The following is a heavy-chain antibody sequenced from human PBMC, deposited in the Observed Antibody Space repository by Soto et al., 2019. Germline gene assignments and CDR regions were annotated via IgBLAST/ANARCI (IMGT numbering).Heavy chain of an antibody. CDR3: ARGILDIVVVPAATDAFDI. Sequence: GASVKVSCKASGYTFTSYYMHWVRQAPGQRLDWMGWINANNGNTNYAQKLQGRVTMTTDTSTSTAYMELRSLRSDDTAVYYCARGILDIVVVPAATDAFDIWGQGTMVTVSS. V-gene: IGHV1-18*04. CDR2: INANNGNT. CDR1: GYTFTSYY. D-gene: IGHD2-2*03. J-gene: IGHJ3*02.